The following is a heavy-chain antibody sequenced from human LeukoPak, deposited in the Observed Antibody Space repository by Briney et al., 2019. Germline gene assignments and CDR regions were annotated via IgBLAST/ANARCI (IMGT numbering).Heavy chain of an antibody. V-gene: IGHV1-46*01. Sequence: GGSVKVSCKASGYTFTSYYMHWVRQAPGQGLEWMGIINPSGGSTSYAQKFQGRVTMTRDTSTSTVYMELSSLRSEDTAVYYCARDEFIRRYFDYWGQGTLVTVSS. D-gene: IGHD3-10*01. CDR1: GYTFTSYY. CDR2: INPSGGST. J-gene: IGHJ4*02. CDR3: ARDEFIRRYFDY.